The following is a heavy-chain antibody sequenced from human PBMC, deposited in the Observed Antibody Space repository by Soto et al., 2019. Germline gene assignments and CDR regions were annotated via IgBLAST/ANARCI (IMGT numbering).Heavy chain of an antibody. V-gene: IGHV6-1*01. D-gene: IGHD6-19*01. CDR2: TYYRSKWYN. Sequence: SQTLSLTCAISGDSVSSKSAGWNWIRQSPSRGLEWLGRTYYRSKWYNEYAVSVKGRITINPDTSKNQFSLQLNSVTPEDTALYYCARAGQWLFDYWGQGTLVTVPQ. CDR1: GDSVSSKSAG. CDR3: ARAGQWLFDY. J-gene: IGHJ4*02.